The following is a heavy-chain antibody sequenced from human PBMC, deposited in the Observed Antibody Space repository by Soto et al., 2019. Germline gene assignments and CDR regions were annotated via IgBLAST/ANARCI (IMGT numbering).Heavy chain of an antibody. CDR3: ASDSDIVVVVAATRRGYYGMDV. Sequence: SVKVSCKASGGTFSSYAISWVRQAPGQGLEWMGGIIPIFGTANYAQKFQGRVTVTADESTSTAYMELSSLRSEDTAVYYCASDSDIVVVVAATRRGYYGMDVWGQGTTVTVSS. V-gene: IGHV1-69*13. CDR2: IIPIFGTA. J-gene: IGHJ6*02. D-gene: IGHD2-15*01. CDR1: GGTFSSYA.